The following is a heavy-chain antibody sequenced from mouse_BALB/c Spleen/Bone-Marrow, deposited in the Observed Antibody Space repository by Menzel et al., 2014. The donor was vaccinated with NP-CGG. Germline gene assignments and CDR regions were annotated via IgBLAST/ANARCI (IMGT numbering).Heavy chain of an antibody. J-gene: IGHJ4*01. D-gene: IGHD1-3*01. V-gene: IGHV5-6*01. CDR1: GFTFSNYG. CDR2: ISSGGSYT. Sequence: EVQRVESGGDLVKPGGSLKLSCAASGFTFSNYGMSWVRPTPDKRLEWVATISSGGSYTYFPDSVKGRFTISRDNAKNTLYLQMNSLKSEDAAMYYCARLTPDYAMDYWGQGTSVTVSS. CDR3: ARLTPDYAMDY.